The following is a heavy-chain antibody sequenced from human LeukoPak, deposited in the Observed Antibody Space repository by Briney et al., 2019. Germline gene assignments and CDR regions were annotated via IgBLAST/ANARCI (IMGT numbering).Heavy chain of an antibody. J-gene: IGHJ4*02. CDR2: IYYSGST. CDR1: GCPNNRYH. V-gene: IGHV4-59*01. CDR3: ARDYGGRWAPSLDY. D-gene: IGHD4-23*01. Sequence: SEALSLTCTGSGCPNNRYHLELVPQPPGKGLEGIGYIYYSGSTNYNPSLKSRVTISVDTSKNQFSLKLSSVTAADTAVYYCARDYGGRWAPSLDYWGQGTLVTVSS.